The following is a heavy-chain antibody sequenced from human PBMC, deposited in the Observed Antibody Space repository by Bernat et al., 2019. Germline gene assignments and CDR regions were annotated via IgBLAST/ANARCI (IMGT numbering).Heavy chain of an antibody. CDR3: ARDPGWGALDL. Sequence: EVQLVQSGAALVQPGGSLRLSCAASGFTFLSHWMCWLRQTPGKGLEWVANIKSDGSAKYYVDSVKGRFTISRDNVNNSLYLQMNSLRADDTAVYDCARDPGWGALDLWGQGTMVTVSS. CDR1: GFTFLSHW. J-gene: IGHJ3*01. V-gene: IGHV3-7*03. D-gene: IGHD3-16*01. CDR2: IKSDGSAK.